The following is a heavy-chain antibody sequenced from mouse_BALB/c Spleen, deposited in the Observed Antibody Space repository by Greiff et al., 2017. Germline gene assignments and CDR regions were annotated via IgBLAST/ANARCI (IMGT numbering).Heavy chain of an antibody. CDR2: IYPGSGST. CDR3: TRWGWLLPSYAMDY. V-gene: IGHV1-55*01. Sequence: VQLQQPGAELVRPGASVKLSCKASGYTFTSYWINWVKQRPGQGLEWIGNIYPGSGSTNYDEKFKSKATLTVDTSSSTAYMQLSSLTSEDSAVYYCTRWGWLLPSYAMDYWGQGTSVTVSS. J-gene: IGHJ4*01. D-gene: IGHD2-3*01. CDR1: GYTFTSYW.